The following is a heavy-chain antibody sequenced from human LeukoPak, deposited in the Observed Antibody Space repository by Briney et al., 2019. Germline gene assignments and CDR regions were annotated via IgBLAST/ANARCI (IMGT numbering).Heavy chain of an antibody. CDR1: GFTFSSYA. J-gene: IGHJ3*02. CDR3: ARDTVVTSHAFDI. D-gene: IGHD4-23*01. Sequence: GGSLRLSCAASGFTFSSYAMHWVRQALGKGLEYVSAISSNGGSTYYANSVKGRFTISRDNSKNTLYLQMGSLRAEDMAVYYCARDTVVTSHAFDIWGQGTMVTVSS. CDR2: ISSNGGST. V-gene: IGHV3-64*01.